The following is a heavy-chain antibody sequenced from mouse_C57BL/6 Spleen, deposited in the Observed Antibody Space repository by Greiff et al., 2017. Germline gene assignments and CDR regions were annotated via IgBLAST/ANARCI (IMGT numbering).Heavy chain of an antibody. CDR1: GFTFSSYA. J-gene: IGHJ1*03. V-gene: IGHV5-4*01. Sequence: LMESGGGLVKPGGSLKLSCAASGFTFSSYAMSWVRQTPEKRLEWVATISDGGSYTYYPDNVKGRFTISRDNAKNNLYLQMSHLKSEDTAMYYCAREEYDYPWYFDVWGTGTTVTVSS. CDR3: AREEYDYPWYFDV. D-gene: IGHD2-4*01. CDR2: ISDGGSYT.